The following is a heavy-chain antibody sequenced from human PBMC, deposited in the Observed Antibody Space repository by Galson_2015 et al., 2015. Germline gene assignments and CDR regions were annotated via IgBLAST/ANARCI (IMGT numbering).Heavy chain of an antibody. D-gene: IGHD2-15*01. Sequence: SCKASGYTFTSYAMHWVRQAPGQRLEWMGWINAGNGNTKYSQKFQGRVTITRDTSASTAYMELSSLRSEDTAVYYCARGELGYCSGGSCYTDFDYWGQGTLVTVSS. CDR1: GYTFTSYA. CDR2: INAGNGNT. J-gene: IGHJ4*02. V-gene: IGHV1-3*01. CDR3: ARGELGYCSGGSCYTDFDY.